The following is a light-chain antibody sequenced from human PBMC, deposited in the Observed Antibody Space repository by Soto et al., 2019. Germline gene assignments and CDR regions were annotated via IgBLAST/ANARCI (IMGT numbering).Light chain of an antibody. CDR3: QQYDNLPLT. Sequence: EIVMTQSPATLSVSPGERATLSCRASQSVSSNLAWYQQKPGQAPRLLIFGASSRATGVPARFSGSGSGTEFTLTINSLQSEDFAVYFCQQYDNLPLTFGPGTKVDN. CDR1: QSVSSN. CDR2: GAS. J-gene: IGKJ3*01. V-gene: IGKV3-15*01.